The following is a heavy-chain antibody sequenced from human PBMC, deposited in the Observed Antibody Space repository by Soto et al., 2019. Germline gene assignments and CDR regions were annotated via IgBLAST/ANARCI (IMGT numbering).Heavy chain of an antibody. CDR1: GFTFSSYG. D-gene: IGHD6-19*01. Sequence: GGSLRLSCAASGFTFSSYGMHWVRQAPGKGLEWVAVISYDGSNKYYADSVKGRFTISRDNSKNTLYLQMNSLRAEDTAVYYCAKDWVASGWRNNYYYYGMDVWGQGTTVTVSS. CDR3: AKDWVASGWRNNYYYYGMDV. J-gene: IGHJ6*02. CDR2: ISYDGSNK. V-gene: IGHV3-30*18.